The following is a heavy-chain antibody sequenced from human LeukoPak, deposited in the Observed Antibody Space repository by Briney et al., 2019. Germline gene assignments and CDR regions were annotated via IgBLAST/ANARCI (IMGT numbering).Heavy chain of an antibody. CDR2: ISYDGSNK. CDR3: AKSLGSVVVTANDY. V-gene: IGHV3-30*18. J-gene: IGHJ4*02. Sequence: PGGSLRLSCAASGFTFSSYGMHWVRQAPGKGLEWVAVISYDGSNKYYADSVKGRFTISRDNSKNTLYLQMNSLRAEGTAVYYCAKSLGSVVVTANDYWGQGTLVTVSS. CDR1: GFTFSSYG. D-gene: IGHD2-21*02.